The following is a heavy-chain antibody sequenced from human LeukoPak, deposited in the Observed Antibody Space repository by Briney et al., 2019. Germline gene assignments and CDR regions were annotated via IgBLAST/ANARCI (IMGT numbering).Heavy chain of an antibody. CDR2: INHSGST. Sequence: PSETLSLTCAVYGGSFSGYYWSWIRQPPGKGLEWIGEINHSGSTNYNPSLKSRVTISVDTSKNQFSLKLSSVTAADTAVYYCARGLATTPRLTYYYYYGMDVWGQGTTVTVS. J-gene: IGHJ6*02. D-gene: IGHD1-7*01. CDR3: ARGLATTPRLTYYYYYGMDV. CDR1: GGSFSGYY. V-gene: IGHV4-34*01.